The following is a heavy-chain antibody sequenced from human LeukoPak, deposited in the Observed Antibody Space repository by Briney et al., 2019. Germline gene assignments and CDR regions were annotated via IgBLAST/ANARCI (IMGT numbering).Heavy chain of an antibody. V-gene: IGHV3-30*03. CDR2: ISYDGSNK. CDR3: ALGYSIGHFDY. J-gene: IGHJ4*02. Sequence: GGSLRLSCAASGFTFSSYGMHWVSQAPGKGLEWVAVISYDGSNKYYADSVKGRFTISRDNSKNTLYLQMNSLRAEDTAVYYCALGYSIGHFDYWGQGTLVTVSS. CDR1: GFTFSSYG. D-gene: IGHD6-19*01.